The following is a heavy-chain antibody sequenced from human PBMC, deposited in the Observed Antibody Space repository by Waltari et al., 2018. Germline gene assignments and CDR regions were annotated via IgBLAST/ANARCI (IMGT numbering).Heavy chain of an antibody. V-gene: IGHV1-2*06. CDR2: INPNSGGT. J-gene: IGHJ3*02. D-gene: IGHD3-16*02. CDR3: ARFRSYSFYPADAFDI. Sequence: QVQLVQSGAEVKKPGASVKVSCKASGYTFTGYYMHWVRQAPGQGLEWMGRINPNSGGTNYAQKFQGRVTMTRDTSISTAYMELSRLRSDDTAVYYCARFRSYSFYPADAFDIWGQGTMVTVSS. CDR1: GYTFTGYY.